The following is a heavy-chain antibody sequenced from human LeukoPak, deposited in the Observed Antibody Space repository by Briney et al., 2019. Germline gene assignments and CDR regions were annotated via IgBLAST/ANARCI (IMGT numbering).Heavy chain of an antibody. D-gene: IGHD1-26*01. CDR3: ARERQSGTDYYYGMDV. CDR2: IFYTGST. Sequence: SETLSLTCTVSGGSISSGDSYWTWIRRPPGKGLEWIGFIFYTGSTYYNPSLKGRITLSVDTSKNQFSLKLSSVTAADTAVYYCARERQSGTDYYYGMDVWGQGTTVAVSS. J-gene: IGHJ6*02. CDR1: GGSISSGDSY. V-gene: IGHV4-30-4*01.